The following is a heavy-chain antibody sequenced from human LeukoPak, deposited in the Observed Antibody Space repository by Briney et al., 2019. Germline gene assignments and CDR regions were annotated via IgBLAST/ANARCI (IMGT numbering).Heavy chain of an antibody. D-gene: IGHD6-13*01. CDR3: GILAAAGRGPRN. CDR2: INPDGSIK. J-gene: IGHJ4*02. Sequence: GGSLRLSCVASGFTFGHHFMSWVRQAPGGGLEWVANINPDGSIKFHADSVKGRFTISRDNAKNTLFLQMNSLRAEDTAVYYCGILAAAGRGPRNWGQGTLVTVSS. V-gene: IGHV3-7*01. CDR1: GFTFGHHF.